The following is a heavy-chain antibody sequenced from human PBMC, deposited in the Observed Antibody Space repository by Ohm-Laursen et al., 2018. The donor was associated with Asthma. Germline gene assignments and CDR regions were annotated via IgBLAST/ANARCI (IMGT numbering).Heavy chain of an antibody. D-gene: IGHD1-7*01. J-gene: IGHJ6*01. Sequence: SLRLSCTASKFTFSDYYMSWIRQAPGKGLEWVSYISSSGSTIYYTDSVKGRFTISRDNAKNSLYLQINSLRAEDTAVYYCAREYATTKGLFYYSGMDVWGQGTTVTVSS. V-gene: IGHV3-11*04. CDR2: ISSSGSTI. CDR1: KFTFSDYY. CDR3: AREYATTKGLFYYSGMDV.